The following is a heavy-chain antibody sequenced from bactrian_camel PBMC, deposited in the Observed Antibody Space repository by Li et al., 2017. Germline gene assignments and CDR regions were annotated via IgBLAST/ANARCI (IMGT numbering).Heavy chain of an antibody. J-gene: IGHJ4*01. D-gene: IGHD5*01. CDR2: INSGGSVT. V-gene: IGHV3S36*01. CDR1: GLTFKNYA. CDR3: AAGQYVGGRLEESSCAYAY. Sequence: VQLVESGGGLVQPGGSLRLSCAANGLTFKNYAMVWVRQVPGKGLEWVSTINSGGSVTKYVDSVTGRFIISRDNAKNTVYLQMNSLNPKDTAMYYCAAGQYVGGRLEESSCAYAYWGQGTQVTVS.